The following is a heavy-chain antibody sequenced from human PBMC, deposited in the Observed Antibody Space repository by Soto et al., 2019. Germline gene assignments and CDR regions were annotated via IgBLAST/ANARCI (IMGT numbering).Heavy chain of an antibody. D-gene: IGHD1-26*01. J-gene: IGHJ6*02. CDR2: ISSSASYM. V-gene: IGHV3-21*01. Sequence: PGGSLRLSCATSGFTFSRCDMNWVRQAPGKGLEWVSFISSSASYMYYADSVKGRFTISRDNAKNSLYLQMSSLRAEDTAVYYCARDHPIVGAADGYYYYGMDVWGQGTTVTVSS. CDR1: GFTFSRCD. CDR3: ARDHPIVGAADGYYYYGMDV.